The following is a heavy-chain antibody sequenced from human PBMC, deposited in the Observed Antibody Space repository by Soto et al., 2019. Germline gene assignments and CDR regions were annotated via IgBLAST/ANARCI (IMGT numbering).Heavy chain of an antibody. CDR1: GYTFTSYD. Sequence: GASVKVSCKASGYTFTSYDINWVRQATGQGLEWMGWMNPNSGNTGYAQKFQGRVTMTRNTSISTAYMELSSLRSEDTAVYYCARGMVEMATILYYYYYGMDVWGQGTTVTAP. CDR3: ARGMVEMATILYYYYYGMDV. V-gene: IGHV1-8*01. CDR2: MNPNSGNT. D-gene: IGHD5-12*01. J-gene: IGHJ6*02.